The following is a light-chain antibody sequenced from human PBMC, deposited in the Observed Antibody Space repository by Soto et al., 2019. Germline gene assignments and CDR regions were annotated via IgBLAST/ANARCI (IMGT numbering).Light chain of an antibody. CDR2: AAS. CDR1: QSVSNY. V-gene: IGKV3-20*01. J-gene: IGKJ5*01. CDR3: QQYGYSPIT. Sequence: TQSPSSLSASVGDRFTITCHASQSVSNYLAWYQQKPGQAPRLLIYAASSRATGIPDRFSGSGSGTDFTLTIDGLEPEDFVVYYCQQYGYSPITFGQGTRLEIK.